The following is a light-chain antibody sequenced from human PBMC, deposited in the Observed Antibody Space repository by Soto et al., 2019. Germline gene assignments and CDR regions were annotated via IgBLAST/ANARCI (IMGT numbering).Light chain of an antibody. CDR2: AAS. J-gene: IGKJ5*01. CDR1: QSISNY. Sequence: DIQMTQSPSSLSASVGDRVTITCRASQSISNYLNWYQQKPGKAPKLLIYAASNLQGGVPSRFSGSGSGTDFTLTISSLQPEDFATYFCQQGYSTPITFGQGTRLEIK. V-gene: IGKV1-39*01. CDR3: QQGYSTPIT.